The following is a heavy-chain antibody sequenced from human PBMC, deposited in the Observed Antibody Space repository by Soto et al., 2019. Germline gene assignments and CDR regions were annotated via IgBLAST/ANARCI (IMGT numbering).Heavy chain of an antibody. CDR1: GGTFSSYT. CDR2: IIPILGIA. Sequence: SVKVSCKASGGTFSSYTISWVRQAPGQGLEWMGRIIPILGIANYAQKFQGRVTMTADTSTSTAYMELSSLRSEDTAVYYCAREKGSSGFDHWGQGTLVTVSS. D-gene: IGHD6-6*01. CDR3: AREKGSSGFDH. J-gene: IGHJ5*02. V-gene: IGHV1-69*04.